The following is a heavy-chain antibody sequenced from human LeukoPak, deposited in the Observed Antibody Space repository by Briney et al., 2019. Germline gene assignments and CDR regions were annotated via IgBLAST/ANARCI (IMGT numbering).Heavy chain of an antibody. Sequence: ASVKVSCKASGYTFTGYYMHWVRQAPGQGLEWMGMIYPRDGGTSYAQKFQGRVTVTRDTSTSTVHMELSGLRSEDTAVYYCARDQEGFDYWGQGTLVTVSS. J-gene: IGHJ4*02. CDR3: ARDQEGFDY. CDR2: IYPRDGGT. V-gene: IGHV1-46*01. CDR1: GYTFTGYY.